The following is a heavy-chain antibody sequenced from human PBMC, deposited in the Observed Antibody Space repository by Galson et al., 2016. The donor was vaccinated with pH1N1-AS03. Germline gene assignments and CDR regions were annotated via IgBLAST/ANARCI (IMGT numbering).Heavy chain of an antibody. CDR2: ISAHNGYT. D-gene: IGHD1-26*01. V-gene: IGHV1-18*04. CDR1: GYTFTSYG. J-gene: IGHJ4*02. Sequence: SVKVSCKASGYTFTSYGITWVRQAPGQGLEWMGWISAHNGYTKYAQKLQGRVTMTTDTSTSTAYMELRSLRSDDTAVCYCARAAGERLSSSDYWGQGTLVTVSS. CDR3: ARAAGERLSSSDY.